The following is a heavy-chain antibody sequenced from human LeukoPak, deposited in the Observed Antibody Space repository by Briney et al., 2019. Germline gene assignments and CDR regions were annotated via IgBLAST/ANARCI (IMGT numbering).Heavy chain of an antibody. CDR1: GSIFSSYS. CDR3: ARDHVWAFDI. J-gene: IGHJ3*02. CDR2: IGIRSSDT. D-gene: IGHD3-16*01. Sequence: AGGSLRLSCAASGSIFSSYSMNWVRQAPGKGLEWVSYIGIRSSDTYYADSVKGRFTISRDNARNSLYLQMNTLRAEDTAIYCCARDHVWAFDIWGQGIMVTVSS. V-gene: IGHV3-21*05.